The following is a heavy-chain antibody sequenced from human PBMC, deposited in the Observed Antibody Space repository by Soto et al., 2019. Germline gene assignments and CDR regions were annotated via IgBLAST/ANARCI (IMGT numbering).Heavy chain of an antibody. V-gene: IGHV1-8*01. CDR2: MNPNSGNT. J-gene: IGHJ6*04. CDR3: ARGVTIFGVVPLDV. D-gene: IGHD3-3*01. CDR1: GYTFTSYD. Sequence: GASVKVSCKASGYTFTSYDTNWVRQATGQGLEWMGWMNPNSGNTGYAQKFQGRVTMTRNTSKSTAYMELSSLRSEDTAVYYCARGVTIFGVVPLDVWGKGTTVTVSS.